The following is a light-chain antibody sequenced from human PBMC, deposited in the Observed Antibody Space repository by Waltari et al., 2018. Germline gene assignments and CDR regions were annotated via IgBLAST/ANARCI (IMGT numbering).Light chain of an antibody. CDR1: RGHTNYA. V-gene: IGLV4-69*01. Sequence: QFVLTQSPSASASLGASVKLTCTLSRGHTNYAIAWHQQQPKKGPRFLMKLNSGGSHTKGDGSPDRFSGSSSGAERFLTIASLQSEDEGDYYCQTWDTDIHVVFGGGTKL. J-gene: IGLJ2*01. CDR3: QTWDTDIHVV. CDR2: LNSGGSH.